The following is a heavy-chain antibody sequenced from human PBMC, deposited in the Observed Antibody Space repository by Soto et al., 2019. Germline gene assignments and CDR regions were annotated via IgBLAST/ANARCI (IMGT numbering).Heavy chain of an antibody. V-gene: IGHV3-23*01. D-gene: IGHD3-10*01. CDR2: ISGSGGST. J-gene: IGHJ4*02. CDR3: AKEGTGGFGELFLDY. Sequence: EVQLLESGGGLVPPGGSLRLSCAASGFTFSSYAMSWVRQAPGKGLEWVSAISGSGGSTYYGDSVKGRFTISRDNSTNTLYLQMNSLRAEDTAVYYCAKEGTGGFGELFLDYWGQGTLVTVSS. CDR1: GFTFSSYA.